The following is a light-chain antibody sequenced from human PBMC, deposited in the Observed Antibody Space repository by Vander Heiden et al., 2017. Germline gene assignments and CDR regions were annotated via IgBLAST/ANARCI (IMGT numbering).Light chain of an antibody. CDR1: QSISSY. V-gene: IGKV1-39*01. CDR3: QQSYSTLWLT. CDR2: AAS. J-gene: IGKJ4*01. Sequence: DIQMTQSPSSLSASVGDRVTITCRASQSISSYLNWYQQKPGKAPKLLMYAASSLQSRVPSRFSGSRSGADFTLTISSLQPEDFATYYCQQSYSTLWLTFGGGTKVEIK.